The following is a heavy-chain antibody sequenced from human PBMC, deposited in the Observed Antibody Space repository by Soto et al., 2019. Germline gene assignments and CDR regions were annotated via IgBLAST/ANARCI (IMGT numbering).Heavy chain of an antibody. J-gene: IGHJ4*02. CDR3: VREPWGFSGSWYDY. CDR2: INHDGTKT. CDR1: KFSFNNYW. V-gene: IGHV3-74*03. D-gene: IGHD5-12*01. Sequence: PVGSLRHSCAASKFSFNNYWMHWVRQVPGKGPVWASRINHDGTKTEYADSVKGRFTISRDNTKNTLYLQMNSLRVDDTAMYYCVREPWGFSGSWYDYWGQGTLVTVSS.